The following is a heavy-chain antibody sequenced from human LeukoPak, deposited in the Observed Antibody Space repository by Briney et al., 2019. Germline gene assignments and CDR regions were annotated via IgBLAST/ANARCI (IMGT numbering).Heavy chain of an antibody. CDR1: GFTFSDYY. J-gene: IGHJ5*02. CDR2: ISSSGSTI. Sequence: GSLRLSCAASGFTFSDYYMSWIRQAPGKGLEWVSYISSSGSTIYYADSVKGRFTISRDNAKNSLYLQMNSLRAEDTAVYYCARENGVAVAGTFWFDPWGQGTLVTVSS. D-gene: IGHD6-19*01. V-gene: IGHV3-11*01. CDR3: ARENGVAVAGTFWFDP.